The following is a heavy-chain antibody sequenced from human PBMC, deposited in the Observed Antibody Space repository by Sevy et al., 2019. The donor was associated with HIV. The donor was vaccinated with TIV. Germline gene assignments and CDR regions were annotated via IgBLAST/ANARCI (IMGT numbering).Heavy chain of an antibody. CDR1: GFTFSSYS. D-gene: IGHD4-4*01. CDR3: ARDSAYSQRYYYYGMDV. Sequence: GGSLSLSCAASGFTFSSYSMNWVRQAPGKGLEWVSSISSGSSNIYYADSVKGRFTISRDNAKNSLYLQMNSLRAEDTAVYYCARDSAYSQRYYYYGMDVWGQGTTVTVSS. J-gene: IGHJ6*02. V-gene: IGHV3-21*01. CDR2: ISSGSSNI.